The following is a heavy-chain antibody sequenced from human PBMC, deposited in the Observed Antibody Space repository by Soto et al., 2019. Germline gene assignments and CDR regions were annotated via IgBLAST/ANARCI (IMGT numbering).Heavy chain of an antibody. CDR2: INTGNGHT. D-gene: IGHD3-3*01. CDR3: ASRGYDFWSGLDP. V-gene: IGHV1-3*04. CDR1: GYTFTAYC. Sequence: ASVKVSCKASGYTFTAYCIHWVLQAPGQRLEWMGWINTGNGHTKYSQKFQGRVTITRDTSARTAYMELNSLRSEDTAVYYCASRGYDFWSGLDPWGQGTLVTVSS. J-gene: IGHJ5*02.